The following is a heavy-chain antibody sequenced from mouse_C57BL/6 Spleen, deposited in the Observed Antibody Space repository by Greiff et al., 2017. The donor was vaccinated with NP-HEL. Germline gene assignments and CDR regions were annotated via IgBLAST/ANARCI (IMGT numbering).Heavy chain of an antibody. CDR1: GYTFTDYN. CDR3: ARRDSSGYEGGDYYAMDY. Sequence: EVQLQQSGPELVKPGASVKMSCKASGYTFTDYNMHWVKQSHGKSLEWIGYINPNNGGTSYNQKFKGKATLTVNKSSSTAYMELRSLTSEDSAVYYCARRDSSGYEGGDYYAMDYWGQGTSVTVSS. J-gene: IGHJ4*01. D-gene: IGHD3-2*02. CDR2: INPNNGGT. V-gene: IGHV1-22*01.